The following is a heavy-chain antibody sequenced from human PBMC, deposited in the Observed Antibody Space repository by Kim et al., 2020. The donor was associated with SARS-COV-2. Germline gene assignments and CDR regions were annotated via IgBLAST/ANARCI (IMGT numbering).Heavy chain of an antibody. CDR3: TRLAISTDGYNSFDY. V-gene: IGHV4-59*08. CDR1: GGSIRTNY. Sequence: SETLSLTCTVSGGSIRTNYWGWIRQPPGKGLECIGYFHYSGGTNYNPSLESRVTISVDTSKNQFSLRLSSLTAADTAVYYCTRLAISTDGYNSFDYWGQGTLVTVSS. J-gene: IGHJ4*02. CDR2: FHYSGGT. D-gene: IGHD5-12*01.